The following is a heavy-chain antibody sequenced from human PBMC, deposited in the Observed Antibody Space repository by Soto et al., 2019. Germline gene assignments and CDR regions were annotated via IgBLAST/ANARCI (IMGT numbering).Heavy chain of an antibody. V-gene: IGHV4-39*01. CDR3: ARVAVPYYYGMDV. Sequence: ASETLSLTCTVSGGSISSSSYYWGWIRQPPGKGLEWIGSIYYSGSTYYNPSLKSRVTISVDTSKNQFSLKLSSVTAADTAVYYCARVAVPYYYGMDVWGQGTTVTVS. CDR2: IYYSGST. CDR1: GGSISSSSYY. J-gene: IGHJ6*02. D-gene: IGHD2-15*01.